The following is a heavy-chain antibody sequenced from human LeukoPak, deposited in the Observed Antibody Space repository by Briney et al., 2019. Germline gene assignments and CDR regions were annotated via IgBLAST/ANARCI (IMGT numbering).Heavy chain of an antibody. Sequence: GGSLRLSCAASRFTFSSYSMNWVRQAPGKGLEWVSSISSSGSYIYYADSVKGRFTISRDNAKNTLYLQMNSLRAEDTAVYYCARAHNWKYGSFDFWGQGTLVTVSS. CDR1: RFTFSSYS. D-gene: IGHD1-7*01. V-gene: IGHV3-21*01. J-gene: IGHJ4*02. CDR2: ISSSGSYI. CDR3: ARAHNWKYGSFDF.